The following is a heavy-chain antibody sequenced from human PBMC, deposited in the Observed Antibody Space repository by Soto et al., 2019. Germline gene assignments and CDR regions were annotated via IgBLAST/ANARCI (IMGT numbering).Heavy chain of an antibody. J-gene: IGHJ4*02. Sequence: QVQLVQSGAELKKPGASVKVSCRTSGYTFNMYATHWLRQAPGQRPEWMGYISNGNTQFSGNFQGRLTFTRDTSARTAYMELSSLKSEDTAVYFCARALGSPWIQLKFDHWGQGTLVIVSS. CDR3: ARALGSPWIQLKFDH. V-gene: IGHV1-3*01. CDR1: GYTFNMYA. CDR2: ISNGNT. D-gene: IGHD5-18*01.